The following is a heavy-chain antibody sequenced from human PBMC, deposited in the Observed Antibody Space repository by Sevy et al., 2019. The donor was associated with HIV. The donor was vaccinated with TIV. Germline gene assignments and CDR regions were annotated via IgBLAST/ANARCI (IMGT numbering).Heavy chain of an antibody. CDR3: VKEGGGEGGDH. Sequence: GGSLRLSCAASGFSFSSYGMHWVRQAPGKGLEWMSYIQYDGSNKDYADSVRGRFTISRDNSKNPLYLKMNSLRVEDTAVFYCVKEGGGEGGDHWGQGTLVTVSS. J-gene: IGHJ4*02. CDR2: IQYDGSNK. CDR1: GFSFSSYG. V-gene: IGHV3-30*02. D-gene: IGHD2-21*01.